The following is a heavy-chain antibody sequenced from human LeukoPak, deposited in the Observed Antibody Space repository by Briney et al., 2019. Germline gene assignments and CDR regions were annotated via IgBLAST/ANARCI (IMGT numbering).Heavy chain of an antibody. J-gene: IGHJ4*02. Sequence: ASLRLSCAASGFTFSCYWMHWVRQTPGKGVLWVSRIDVDGSSTSYADSVKGRFTISRANAKNTLYLEMKSLRVEDTAVYYCARGSKSYGDYIRSRIHHFDYWGQGTLVTVSS. CDR2: IDVDGSST. D-gene: IGHD4-17*01. V-gene: IGHV3-74*01. CDR1: GFTFSCYW. CDR3: ARGSKSYGDYIRSRIHHFDY.